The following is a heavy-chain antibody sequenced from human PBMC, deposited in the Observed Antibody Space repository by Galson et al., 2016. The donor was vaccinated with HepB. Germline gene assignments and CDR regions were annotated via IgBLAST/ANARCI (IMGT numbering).Heavy chain of an antibody. CDR2: ISASGAII. D-gene: IGHD2-8*02. J-gene: IGHJ4*01. V-gene: IGHV3-48*04. Sequence: SLRLSCAASGFSFNSHSLCWVRQAPGKGLEWLSYISASGAIIHYADSLKGRLSASRDNAKSTLFLQMNSLTAEDTAVYYWARDPLSCTEGYCIEPFDYWGQGTLVHVPS. CDR1: GFSFNSHS. CDR3: ARDPLSCTEGYCIEPFDY.